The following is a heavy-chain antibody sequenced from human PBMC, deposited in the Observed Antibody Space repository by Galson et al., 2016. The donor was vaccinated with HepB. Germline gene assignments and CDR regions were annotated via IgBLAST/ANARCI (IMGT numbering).Heavy chain of an antibody. D-gene: IGHD3-16*01. Sequence: TLSLTCAVSGVSISSRDYYWNWIRQPAGSRLEWIGRIDTSGNTIYSPSLKSRVTISADTSNNLFSLELRSVTAADTAVYYCAREVNYVLGGGVPFERWGQGTLVTVSS. CDR2: IDTSGNT. CDR3: AREVNYVLGGGVPFER. J-gene: IGHJ4*02. V-gene: IGHV4-61*02. CDR1: GVSISSRDYY.